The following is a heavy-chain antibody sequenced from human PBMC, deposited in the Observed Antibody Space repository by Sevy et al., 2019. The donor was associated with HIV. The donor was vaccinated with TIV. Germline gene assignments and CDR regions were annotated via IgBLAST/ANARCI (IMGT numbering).Heavy chain of an antibody. CDR1: GFTFTKYY. Sequence: GGSLRLSCAASGFTFTKYYMSWIRQTPGKGLECISYLGPDGGDIYYADSVKGRFTISRDNGRRSVHLQLNSLRVEDTAVYYCARDPILDSLSHFFDHWGPGTVVTVSS. J-gene: IGHJ4*02. V-gene: IGHV3-11*01. D-gene: IGHD2-21*01. CDR2: LGPDGGDI. CDR3: ARDPILDSLSHFFDH.